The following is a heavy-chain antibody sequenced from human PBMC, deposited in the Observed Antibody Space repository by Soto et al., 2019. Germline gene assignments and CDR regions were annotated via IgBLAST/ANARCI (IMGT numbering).Heavy chain of an antibody. CDR1: GGTFSNYA. D-gene: IGHD2-15*01. J-gene: IGHJ4*02. CDR3: ARDYGHDCSGGRCYFYF. CDR2: ITPIFGTA. V-gene: IGHV1-69*01. Sequence: QVQLVQSGAEVKKPGSSVKVSCKASGGTFSNYAISWVRQAPGQGLEWMGGITPIFGTANYAQKFQGRVTITADESMSTAHMELSSLRSEDTAVYYCARDYGHDCSGGRCYFYFWGQGTLVTVSS.